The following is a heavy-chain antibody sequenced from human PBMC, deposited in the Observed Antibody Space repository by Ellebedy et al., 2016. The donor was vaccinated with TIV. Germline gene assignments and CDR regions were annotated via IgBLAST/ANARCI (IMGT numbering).Heavy chain of an antibody. V-gene: IGHV6-1*01. Sequence: SETLSLXCAISGDSVSSNSAVWNWIRQSPSRGLEWLGRTYCRSKCYNDYAVSVKSRITINPDTSKNQFSLQLNSVTPEDTAVYYCARGSSTSAFDYWGQGTLVTVSS. CDR2: TYCRSKCYN. CDR3: ARGSSTSAFDY. D-gene: IGHD2-2*01. J-gene: IGHJ4*02. CDR1: GDSVSSNSAV.